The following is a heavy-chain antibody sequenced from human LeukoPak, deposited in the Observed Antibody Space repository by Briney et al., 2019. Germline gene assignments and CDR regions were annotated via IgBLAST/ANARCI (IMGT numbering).Heavy chain of an antibody. CDR2: ISSSGSTI. CDR1: GFTLSSYE. J-gene: IGHJ6*02. V-gene: IGHV3-48*03. Sequence: GGSLRLSCAASGFTLSSYEMNWVRQAPGKGLEWVSYISSSGSTIYYADSVKGGFIISRDNAKNSLYLQMNSLRAEDTAVYYCARDKDMVRGIWNYYFGTDVWGQGATVTVSS. D-gene: IGHD3-10*01. CDR3: ARDKDMVRGIWNYYFGTDV.